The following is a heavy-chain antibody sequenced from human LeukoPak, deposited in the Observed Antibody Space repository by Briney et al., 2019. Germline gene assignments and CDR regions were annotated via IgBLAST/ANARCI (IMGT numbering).Heavy chain of an antibody. J-gene: IGHJ5*02. CDR3: AKQGEVPAAMQGHWFDP. V-gene: IGHV3-23*01. CDR2: ISGSGGST. CDR1: GFTFSSYA. Sequence: GGSLRLSCAASGFTFSSYAMSWVRQAPGKGLEWVSAISGSGGSTYYADSVKGRFIISRDNSKNTLYLQMNSLRAEDTAVYYCAKQGEVPAAMQGHWFDPWGQGTLVTVSS. D-gene: IGHD2-2*01.